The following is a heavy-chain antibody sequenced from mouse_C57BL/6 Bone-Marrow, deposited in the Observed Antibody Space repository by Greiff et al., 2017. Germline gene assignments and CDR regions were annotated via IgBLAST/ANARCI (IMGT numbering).Heavy chain of an antibody. CDR2: IYPRSGNT. D-gene: IGHD2-14*01. CDR3: ARRVPGGYFDV. Sequence: VKLQESGAELARPGASVKLSCKASGYTFTSSGISWVKQRTGQGLEWIGEIYPRSGNTYYNEKFKGKATLTADKSSSTAYMELRSLTSEDSAVYFCARRVPGGYFDVWGTGTTVTVSS. J-gene: IGHJ1*03. V-gene: IGHV1-81*01. CDR1: GYTFTSSG.